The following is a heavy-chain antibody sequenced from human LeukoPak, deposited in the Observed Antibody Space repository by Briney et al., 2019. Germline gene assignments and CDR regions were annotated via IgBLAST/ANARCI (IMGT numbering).Heavy chain of an antibody. J-gene: IGHJ4*02. D-gene: IGHD2-21*01. CDR2: TSGSGGTT. V-gene: IGHV3-23*01. CDR3: AKEAIPAYFDS. CDR1: GFSFSSYG. Sequence: GGSLRLSCVASGFSFSSYGMSWVRQAPGKGLEWVSATSGSGGTTYYADSVKGRFTVSRDNSKNTLYLQMNSLRADDTAVYYCAKEAIPAYFDSWGQGTLVTVSS.